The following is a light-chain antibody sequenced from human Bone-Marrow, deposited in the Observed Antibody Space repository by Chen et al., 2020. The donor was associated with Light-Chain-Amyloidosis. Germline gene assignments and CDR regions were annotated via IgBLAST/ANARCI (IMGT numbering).Light chain of an antibody. CDR3: QSADSSGTYEVI. Sequence: SYELTQPPSVSVSPGQTARITCSGDDLPTKYAYWYQQKPGQAPVLVIHRDTERPSGISERVSGSSSGTKATLTISGVQAEDEADYHCQSADSSGTYEVIFGGGTKLTVL. J-gene: IGLJ2*01. V-gene: IGLV3-25*03. CDR1: DLPTKY. CDR2: RDT.